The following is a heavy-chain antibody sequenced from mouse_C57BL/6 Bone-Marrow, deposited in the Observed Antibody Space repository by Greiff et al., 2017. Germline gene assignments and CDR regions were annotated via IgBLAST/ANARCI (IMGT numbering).Heavy chain of an antibody. V-gene: IGHV14-4*01. CDR3: TTCSYDYPFAY. CDR2: IDPENGDT. D-gene: IGHD2-4*01. J-gene: IGHJ3*01. Sequence: VPLQQSGAELVRPGASVKLSCTASGFNIKDDYMHWVKQRPEQGLEWIGWIDPENGDTEYASKFQGKATITADTSSNTAYLQLSSLTSEDTAVYYCTTCSYDYPFAYWGQGTLVTVSA. CDR1: GFNIKDDY.